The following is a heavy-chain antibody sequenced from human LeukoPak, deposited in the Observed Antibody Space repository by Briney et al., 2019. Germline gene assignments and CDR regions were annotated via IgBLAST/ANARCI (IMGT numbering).Heavy chain of an antibody. CDR2: INSDGRTT. J-gene: IGHJ3*02. Sequence: GGSLRLSCAASGFTFSTYWMYWVRQAPGKGLVWVSRINSDGRTTNYADSVKGRFTISRDNSKNTLYLQMNSLRAEDTAVYYCARDRPWYSSGWPGDAFDIWGQGTMVTVSS. V-gene: IGHV3-74*01. CDR3: ARDRPWYSSGWPGDAFDI. D-gene: IGHD6-19*01. CDR1: GFTFSTYW.